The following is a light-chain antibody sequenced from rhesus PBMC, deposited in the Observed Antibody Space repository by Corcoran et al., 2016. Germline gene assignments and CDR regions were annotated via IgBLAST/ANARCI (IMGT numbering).Light chain of an antibody. V-gene: IGKV1S9*01. CDR1: QGISSY. Sequence: DIQMSQSPSSLSASVGDRVTITCRASQGISSYLNWFQQKPGKAPKLLIYAATTLQSGVPTRVSGSGSVTDFTLTFSSLQPEDFTTYYCQQYKSFPPWTFGQGTTVEIK. J-gene: IGKJ1*01. CDR3: QQYKSFPPWT. CDR2: AAT.